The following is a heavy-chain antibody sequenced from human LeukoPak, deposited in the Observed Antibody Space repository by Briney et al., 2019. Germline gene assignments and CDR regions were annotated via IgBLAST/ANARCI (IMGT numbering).Heavy chain of an antibody. J-gene: IGHJ3*01. D-gene: IGHD3-3*01. Sequence: PSETLSLTCTVSGDSVRNYYWSWIRQSPGKGLEWIGYIYYPAATYYNPSLKSRVTLSVDTSNNQISLTMNSVTAADTAVYYCARNQTAYDFVSGSRTGSHQAFDVWGQGTLLSVSS. CDR1: GDSVRNYY. CDR2: IYYPAAT. V-gene: IGHV4-59*02. CDR3: ARNQTAYDFVSGSRTGSHQAFDV.